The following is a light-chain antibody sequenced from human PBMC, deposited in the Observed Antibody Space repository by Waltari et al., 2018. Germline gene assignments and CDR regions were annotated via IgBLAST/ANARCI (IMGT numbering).Light chain of an antibody. Sequence: DIQMTQSPSTLSASVGDRVTITCRASQSLSNWLAWYQQKPGKATKVLIYKASTFESGVPSRFSGSGSGTEFTLTISSLQPDDFATYYCQQYRNLWTFGQGTKVEIK. CDR1: QSLSNW. V-gene: IGKV1-5*03. CDR2: KAS. CDR3: QQYRNLWT. J-gene: IGKJ1*01.